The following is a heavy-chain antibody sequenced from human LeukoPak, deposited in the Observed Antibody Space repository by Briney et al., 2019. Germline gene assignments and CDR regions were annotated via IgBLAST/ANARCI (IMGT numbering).Heavy chain of an antibody. Sequence: GASVKVSCKASGYTFTDYYMHWVRQAPGQGLEWMGWINPNSGGTNYAQKFQGRVTMTRDTSISTAYMELSRLRSDDTAVYYCAREVITMVRGVTNFDYWGQGTLVTVSS. J-gene: IGHJ4*02. CDR2: INPNSGGT. V-gene: IGHV1-2*02. D-gene: IGHD3-10*01. CDR3: AREVITMVRGVTNFDY. CDR1: GYTFTDYY.